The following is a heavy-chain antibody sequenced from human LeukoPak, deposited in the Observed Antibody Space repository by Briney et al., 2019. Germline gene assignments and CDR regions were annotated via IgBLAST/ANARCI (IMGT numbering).Heavy chain of an antibody. CDR2: IISGGNTK. J-gene: IGHJ4*02. D-gene: IGHD1-20*01. Sequence: GGSLRLSCSASGFTFSSYEMNWVRQTPGKGLEWVAHIISGGNTKYYADSVRGRFTVSRDNAKNSLYLQMNSLRDEDTAVYYCARDHNYCFADWGQGTLVTVSS. CDR3: ARDHNYCFAD. V-gene: IGHV3-48*03. CDR1: GFTFSSYE.